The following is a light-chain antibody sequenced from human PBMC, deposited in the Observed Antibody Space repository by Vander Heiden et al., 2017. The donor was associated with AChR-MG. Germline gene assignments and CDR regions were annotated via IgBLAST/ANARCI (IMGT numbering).Light chain of an antibody. CDR1: RSIGRF. CDR3: QQSDSTPQA. Sequence: DIQMTQSPSSLSASVGDRVTISCRAGRSIGRFVNWYPQKAGKAPNILIYGASTLQSGVPSRFIGSGSGTDFILIISSLQPEDFATYYCQQSDSTPQAFGHGTTVDIK. V-gene: IGKV1-39*01. J-gene: IGKJ3*01. CDR2: GAS.